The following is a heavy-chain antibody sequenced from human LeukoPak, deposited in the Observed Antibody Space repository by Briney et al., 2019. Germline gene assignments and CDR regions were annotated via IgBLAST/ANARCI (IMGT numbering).Heavy chain of an antibody. CDR1: GFTFSSYA. CDR2: ISGGGEKT. J-gene: IGHJ4*02. V-gene: IGHV3-23*01. D-gene: IGHD2-8*01. CDR3: AKDRRIVLMVYATNFDY. Sequence: GGSLRLSCAASGFTFSSYATSWVRQAPGKGLEWVSAISGGGEKTYYTDSVKGRFTISRDNSKNTLYLQMNSLRAEDTAVYYCAKDRRIVLMVYATNFDYWGQGTLVTVSS.